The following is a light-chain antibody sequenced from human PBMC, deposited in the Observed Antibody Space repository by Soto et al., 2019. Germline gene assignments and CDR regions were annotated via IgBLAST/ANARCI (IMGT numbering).Light chain of an antibody. Sequence: EVVMTQSPATLSVSPGERATLSCRASQTVGKNYLAWYQQKPGQAPRLLIYGISARATGIPARFSGSGSGTEFTLTINSLQSEVFAVYYCQQYNNWPPELTFGGGTKVDIK. CDR2: GIS. CDR3: QQYNNWPPELT. CDR1: QTVGKN. J-gene: IGKJ4*01. V-gene: IGKV3-15*01.